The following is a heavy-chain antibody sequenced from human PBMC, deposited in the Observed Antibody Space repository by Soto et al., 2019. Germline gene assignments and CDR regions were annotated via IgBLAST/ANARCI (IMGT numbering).Heavy chain of an antibody. Sequence: QVQLQESGPGLVKPSETLSLTCTVSGGSISSYYWSWIGQPPGKGLEWIGYIYYSGSTNYNPSLKSRVSMSVGASKIQFSLKLSSVTAADTAVYYCARESGAEHYYYYGMDVWGQGTTVTVSS. CDR3: ARESGAEHYYYYGMDV. CDR2: IYYSGST. D-gene: IGHD4-17*01. J-gene: IGHJ6*02. V-gene: IGHV4-59*01. CDR1: GGSISSYY.